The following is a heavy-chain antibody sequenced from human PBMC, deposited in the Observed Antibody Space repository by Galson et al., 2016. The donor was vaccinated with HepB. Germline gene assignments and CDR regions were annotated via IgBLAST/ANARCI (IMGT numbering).Heavy chain of an antibody. CDR1: GGSISSGGYY. D-gene: IGHD3-10*01. Sequence: TLSLTCSVSGGSISSGGYYWSWIRQHPGKGLEWIGYIFYSGSSYYNPSLKSRVTISVETSKNQFSLKLSSVTAADTAVYHCTSGLVRGVISFWGQGTLVTVSS. CDR2: IFYSGSS. J-gene: IGHJ4*02. CDR3: TSGLVRGVISF. V-gene: IGHV4-31*03.